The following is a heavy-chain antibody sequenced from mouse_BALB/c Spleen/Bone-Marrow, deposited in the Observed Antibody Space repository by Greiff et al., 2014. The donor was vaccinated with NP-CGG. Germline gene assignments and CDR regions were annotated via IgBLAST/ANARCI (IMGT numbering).Heavy chain of an antibody. CDR3: ARYDGPAWFAY. J-gene: IGHJ3*01. V-gene: IGHV1S81*02. CDR2: INPSNGRT. D-gene: IGHD2-3*01. CDR1: GYTFTSYW. Sequence: QVQLQQSGAELVKPGASVKLSCKASGYTFTSYWIHWVKLRPGQGLEWIGEINPSNGRTNYNEKFKNKATLTVDKSSSAAYIQLSSLISGDSAVYYCARYDGPAWFAYWGQGTLVTVSA.